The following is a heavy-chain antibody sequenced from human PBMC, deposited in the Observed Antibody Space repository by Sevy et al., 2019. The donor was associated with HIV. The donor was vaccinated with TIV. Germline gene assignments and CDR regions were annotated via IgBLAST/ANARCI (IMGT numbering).Heavy chain of an antibody. J-gene: IGHJ4*02. Sequence: GGSLRLSCAASGFSFSSYAMSWVRQAPGKGLEWVSGISGSGGSTYYADSVKGRFTISRDNSKNTLYLQMNSLRAEDTAVYYCATYYYGSGRTFDYWGQGTLVTVSS. CDR1: GFSFSSYA. CDR3: ATYYYGSGRTFDY. CDR2: ISGSGGST. V-gene: IGHV3-23*01. D-gene: IGHD3-10*01.